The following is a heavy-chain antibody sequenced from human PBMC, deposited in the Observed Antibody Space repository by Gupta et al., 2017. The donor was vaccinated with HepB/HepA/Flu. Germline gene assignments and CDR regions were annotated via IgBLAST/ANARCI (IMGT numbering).Heavy chain of an antibody. Sequence: QVQLVQSGAAVKKPGSSVKVSCKASGGTFSRYAISWVRQAPGQGLEWMGGIIPIFGTANYAQKFQGRVTITADKSTSTAYMELSSLRSEDTAVYYCARTSIGDIVVVPADILPDYWGQGTLVTVSS. CDR2: IIPIFGTA. J-gene: IGHJ4*02. V-gene: IGHV1-69*06. CDR3: ARTSIGDIVVVPADILPDY. D-gene: IGHD2-2*02. CDR1: GGTFSRYA.